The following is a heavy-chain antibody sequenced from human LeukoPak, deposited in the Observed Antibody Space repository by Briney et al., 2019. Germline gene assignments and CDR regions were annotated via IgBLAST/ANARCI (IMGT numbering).Heavy chain of an antibody. Sequence: GGSLRLSCAASGFTFSSYEMNWVRQAPGKGLEWVSYISSSGSTIYYAGSVKGRFTISRDNAKKSLYLQMNSLRGEDTGVYYCARDPHYYGSGSFDYWGQGTLVTVSS. CDR2: ISSSGSTI. CDR1: GFTFSSYE. D-gene: IGHD3-10*01. CDR3: ARDPHYYGSGSFDY. J-gene: IGHJ4*02. V-gene: IGHV3-48*03.